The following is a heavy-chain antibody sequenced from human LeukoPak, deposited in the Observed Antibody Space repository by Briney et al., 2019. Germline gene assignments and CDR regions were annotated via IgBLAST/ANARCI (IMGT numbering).Heavy chain of an antibody. CDR1: GYTFTGYY. D-gene: IGHD5-18*01. V-gene: IGHV1-8*02. CDR3: ARGRGQLWLQV. Sequence: ASVKVSCKASGYTFTGYYMHWVRQAPGQGLEWMGWMNPNSGNTGYAQKFQGRVTMTRNTSISTAYMELSSLRSEDTAVYYCARGRGQLWLQVWGQGTLVTVSS. J-gene: IGHJ4*02. CDR2: MNPNSGNT.